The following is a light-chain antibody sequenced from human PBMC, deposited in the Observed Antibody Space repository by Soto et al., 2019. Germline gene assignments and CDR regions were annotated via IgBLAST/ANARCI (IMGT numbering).Light chain of an antibody. V-gene: IGKV3-20*01. CDR1: QSVSSSY. Sequence: EIVLTHSPGTLSLSPGERATLSCSASQSVSSSYLAWYQQKPGQAPRLLIYGASSRATGIPDRFSGSGSGTHFTLTISRLEPGDFAVYYCQHFGGTTFTFGQGTRLEIK. CDR3: QHFGGTTFT. J-gene: IGKJ5*01. CDR2: GAS.